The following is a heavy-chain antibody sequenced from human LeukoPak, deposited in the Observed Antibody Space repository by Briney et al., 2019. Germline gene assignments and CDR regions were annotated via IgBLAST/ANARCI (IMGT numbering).Heavy chain of an antibody. J-gene: IGHJ4*02. V-gene: IGHV4-31*03. Sequence: SETLSLTCTVSGGSINSGAYYWSWIRQHPGKGLEWIRYIYDSGSTHYNPSLKSRVSMSVDTSKDQFSLKLSSVTAAGTAVYYCARDSFGSFDYWGQGILVTVSS. CDR3: ARDSFGSFDY. CDR1: GGSINSGAYY. CDR2: IYDSGST. D-gene: IGHD3-10*01.